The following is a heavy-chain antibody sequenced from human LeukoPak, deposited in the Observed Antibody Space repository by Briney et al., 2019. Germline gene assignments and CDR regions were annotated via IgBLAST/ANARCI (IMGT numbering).Heavy chain of an antibody. CDR1: GFTFSSYA. V-gene: IGHV3-30*04. D-gene: IGHD3-3*01. Sequence: QPGRALRLSCAASGFTFSSYAMHWVRQAPGKGLEWVAVISYHGSNKYYADSVKGRFTISRDNSKNTLYLQMNSLRAEDTAVYYCARGPRGTIFGVVTFNYFDYWGQRTLVSASS. CDR2: ISYHGSNK. J-gene: IGHJ4*02. CDR3: ARGPRGTIFGVVTFNYFDY.